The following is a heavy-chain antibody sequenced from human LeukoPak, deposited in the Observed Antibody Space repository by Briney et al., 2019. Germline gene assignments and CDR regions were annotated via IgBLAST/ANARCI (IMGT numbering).Heavy chain of an antibody. CDR1: GYTFTGYY. Sequence: GASVKVSCKAAGYTFTGYYMHWVRQAPGQGLEWMGWINPNSGGTNYAQKFQGRVTMTRDTSISTVYMELSRLRSDDTAVYYCARDSDGRLGYLDLWGRGTLVTVSS. D-gene: IGHD3-10*01. J-gene: IGHJ2*01. V-gene: IGHV1-2*02. CDR2: INPNSGGT. CDR3: ARDSDGRLGYLDL.